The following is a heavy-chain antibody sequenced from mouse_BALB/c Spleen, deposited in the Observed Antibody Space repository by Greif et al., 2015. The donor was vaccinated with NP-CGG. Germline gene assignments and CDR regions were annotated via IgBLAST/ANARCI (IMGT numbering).Heavy chain of an antibody. CDR1: GYTFADYY. J-gene: IGHJ1*01. CDR3: ARDSRYFDV. Sequence: QVQLKESGAELARPGASVKLSCKASGYTFADYYINWVKQRTGQGLEWIGEIYPGSGNTYYNEKFKGKATLTADKSSSTAYMQLSSPTSEDSAVYFCARDSRYFDVWGAGTTVTVSS. V-gene: IGHV1-77*01. CDR2: IYPGSGNT.